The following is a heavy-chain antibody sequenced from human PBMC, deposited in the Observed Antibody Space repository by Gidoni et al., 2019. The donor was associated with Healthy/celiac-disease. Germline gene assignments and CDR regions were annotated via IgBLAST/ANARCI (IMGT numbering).Heavy chain of an antibody. Sequence: EVQLLESGGGLVQPGGSLRLSCAASGFTFSSYAMSWVRQAPGKGMGWVSAISGSGGSTYYADSVKGRFTISRDNSKNTLYLQMNSLRAEDTAVYYCAKVFGKVVTAPFDYWGQGTLVTVSS. V-gene: IGHV3-23*01. CDR3: AKVFGKVVTAPFDY. J-gene: IGHJ4*02. CDR1: GFTFSSYA. CDR2: ISGSGGST. D-gene: IGHD2-21*02.